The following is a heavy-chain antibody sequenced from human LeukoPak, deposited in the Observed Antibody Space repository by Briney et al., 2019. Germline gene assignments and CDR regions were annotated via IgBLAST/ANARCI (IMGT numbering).Heavy chain of an antibody. J-gene: IGHJ4*02. CDR3: AGEMGAMAGSHFDY. CDR2: IIPSEGST. CDR1: GYTFTNYY. Sequence: ASVKVSCKASGYTFTNYYMHWVRQAPGQGLEWVGIIIPSEGSTTYAQKFQGRVTMTRDTSTSTVYMDLSSLRSDDTAVYYCAGEMGAMAGSHFDYWGQGTLVTVSS. V-gene: IGHV1-46*01. D-gene: IGHD6-19*01.